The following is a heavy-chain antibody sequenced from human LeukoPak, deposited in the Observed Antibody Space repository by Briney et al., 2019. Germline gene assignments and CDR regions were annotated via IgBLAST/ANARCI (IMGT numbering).Heavy chain of an antibody. Sequence: SETLSLTCTVSLDSTSNFWSWVRQPPGKGLEWIGEIHRSGSPNYNPSLQSRVTISIDRSRNQIALELSSVTAADTAVYYCAREILGGFNPGAYWGQGTLVTVSS. CDR1: LDSTSNF. CDR2: IHRSGSP. CDR3: AREILGGFNPGAY. V-gene: IGHV4-4*02. D-gene: IGHD1-14*01. J-gene: IGHJ4*02.